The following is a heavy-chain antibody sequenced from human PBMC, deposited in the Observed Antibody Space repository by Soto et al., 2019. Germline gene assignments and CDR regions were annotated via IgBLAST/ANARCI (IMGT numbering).Heavy chain of an antibody. CDR3: ARGSGYSSGCYLPLYWYFDL. D-gene: IGHD6-19*01. CDR2: IYHSGST. V-gene: IGHV4-4*02. CDR1: GGSISSSNW. Sequence: QVQLQESGPGLVKPSGTLSLTCAVSGGSISSSNWWSWVRQPPGKGLEWIGEIYHSGSTNYHPSLKSRVTISVEKSKNQFSLKLSSVTAADTAVYYCARGSGYSSGCYLPLYWYFDLWGRGTLVTVSS. J-gene: IGHJ2*01.